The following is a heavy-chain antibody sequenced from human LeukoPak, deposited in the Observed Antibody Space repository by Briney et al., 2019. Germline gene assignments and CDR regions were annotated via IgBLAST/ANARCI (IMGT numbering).Heavy chain of an antibody. CDR3: ARAGTCSSTSCDGGIEY. J-gene: IGHJ4*02. D-gene: IGHD2-2*01. CDR2: ISTTSTYI. V-gene: IGHV3-21*06. CDR1: GFAFSSYN. Sequence: GGSLRLSCAASGFAFSSYNMKWVRQAPGKGLEWVSFISTTSTYIYYADSVKGRFTVSRDNSKDLLYLQMDSLRVEDTAVYYCARAGTCSSTSCDGGIEYWGQGTLVTVSS.